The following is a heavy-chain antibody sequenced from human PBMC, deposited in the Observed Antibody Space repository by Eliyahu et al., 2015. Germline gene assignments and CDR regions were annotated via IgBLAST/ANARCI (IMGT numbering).Heavy chain of an antibody. D-gene: IGHD5-24*01. Sequence: QVQLQESGPGLVKPSQTLSLTCPVSGGSISXGSYYWSWIRQHPGRGLECIGYIYYSGSTYYNPSLKSRVTISVDTSKNQFSLHLSSVTAADTAVYYCARLDGSSRYYYTLDVWGQGTTVTVSS. J-gene: IGHJ6*02. CDR2: IYYSGST. CDR3: ARLDGSSRYYYTLDV. CDR1: GGSISXGSYY. V-gene: IGHV4-31*03.